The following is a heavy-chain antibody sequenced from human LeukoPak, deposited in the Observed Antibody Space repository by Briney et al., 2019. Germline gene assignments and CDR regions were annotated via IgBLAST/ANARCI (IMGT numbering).Heavy chain of an antibody. CDR2: ISSSSDYI. CDR1: GFTFDDYG. V-gene: IGHV3-21*01. D-gene: IGHD2-2*01. J-gene: IGHJ6*02. Sequence: PGGSLRLSCAASGFTFDDYGMSWVRQAPGKGLEWVSSISSSSDYIYYADSVKGRFTISRDNAKSSLYLQMNSLRAEDTAVYFCARVDCSSTSCYYYYYGMDVWGQGTTVTVSS. CDR3: ARVDCSSTSCYYYYYGMDV.